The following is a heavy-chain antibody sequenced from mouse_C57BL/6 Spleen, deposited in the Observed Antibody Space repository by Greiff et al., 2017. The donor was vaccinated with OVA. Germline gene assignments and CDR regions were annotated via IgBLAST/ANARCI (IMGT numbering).Heavy chain of an antibody. CDR1: GYTFTSYW. CDR2: IYPGSGST. Sequence: QVQLQQPGAELVKPGASVKMSCKASGYTFTSYWITWVKQRPGQGLEWIGDIYPGSGSTNYNEKFKSKATLTVDRSSSTAYMQLSSLTSEDSAVYYCARSGTVGYWGQGTTLTVSS. D-gene: IGHD4-1*01. J-gene: IGHJ2*01. V-gene: IGHV1-55*01. CDR3: ARSGTVGY.